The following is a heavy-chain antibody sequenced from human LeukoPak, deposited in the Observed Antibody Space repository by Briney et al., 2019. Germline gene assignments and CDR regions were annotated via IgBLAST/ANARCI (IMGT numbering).Heavy chain of an antibody. CDR1: GFTFSNYA. J-gene: IGHJ5*02. D-gene: IGHD6-13*01. CDR2: ISGSGGST. V-gene: IGHV3-23*01. CDR3: AKDVMEGYIPREPNWFDP. Sequence: GGSLRLSCAASGFTFSNYAVSWVRQAPGKGLEWVSAISGSGGSTYYADSVKGRFTISRDNSKNTLYLQMNSLRAEDTAVYYCAKDVMEGYIPREPNWFDPWGQGTLVTVSS.